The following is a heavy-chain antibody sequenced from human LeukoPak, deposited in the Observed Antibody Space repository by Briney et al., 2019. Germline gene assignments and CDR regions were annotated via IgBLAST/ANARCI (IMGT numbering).Heavy chain of an antibody. Sequence: PSETLSLTCTVSGDSISSRTYYWGWIRQPPGKGLEWIGNIYFSGSTYYNPSLKSRVTISLDTSKNQFSLKLSSVTAADTAVYYCASISYGDYVKIDYWGQGTLVTVSS. CDR1: GDSISSRTYY. V-gene: IGHV4-39*07. J-gene: IGHJ4*02. CDR2: IYFSGST. D-gene: IGHD4-17*01. CDR3: ASISYGDYVKIDY.